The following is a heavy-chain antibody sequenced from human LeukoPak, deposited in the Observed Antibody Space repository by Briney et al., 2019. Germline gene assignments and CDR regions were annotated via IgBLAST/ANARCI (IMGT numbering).Heavy chain of an antibody. CDR1: GFTFSSYA. CDR3: ATNYGSGSYWMGPYYYCYMDV. CDR2: ISGSGGST. J-gene: IGHJ6*03. V-gene: IGHV3-23*01. Sequence: PGGSLRLSCAASGFTFSSYAMSWVRQAPGKGLEWVSAISGSGGSTYYADSVKGRFTISRDNSKNTLYPQMNSLRAEDTAVYYCATNYGSGSYWMGPYYYCYMDVWGKGTTVTVSS. D-gene: IGHD3-10*01.